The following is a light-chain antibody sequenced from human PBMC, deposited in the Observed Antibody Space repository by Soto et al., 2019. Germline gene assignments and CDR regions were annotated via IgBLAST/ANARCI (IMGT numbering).Light chain of an antibody. CDR3: QHYGSSLYT. Sequence: EIVLTQSPGTLSLSPGERATLSCRASQSVTSSYLAWYQQKPGQAPRLLIYGASSRVTGIPDRFNGSGSGTDFTLTITRLEPEDFAVYFCQHYGSSLYTFGQGTKLEIE. CDR1: QSVTSSY. J-gene: IGKJ2*01. V-gene: IGKV3-20*01. CDR2: GAS.